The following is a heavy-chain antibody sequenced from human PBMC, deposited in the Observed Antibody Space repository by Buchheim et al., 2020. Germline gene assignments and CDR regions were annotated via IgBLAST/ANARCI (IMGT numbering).Heavy chain of an antibody. J-gene: IGHJ4*02. CDR3: SKVFPTGAGALAFDY. D-gene: IGHD7-27*01. CDR1: GFTFSNAW. Sequence: EVQVVESGGGLVKPGGSLRLSCAASGFTFSNAWMSWVRQAPGQGLEWVGRVKSKIDGGTTDYDAPVKGRFTISRDDSKNTLYLQMNSLKTEDTGVYYCSKVFPTGAGALAFDYWGQGTL. V-gene: IGHV3-15*01. CDR2: VKSKIDGGTT.